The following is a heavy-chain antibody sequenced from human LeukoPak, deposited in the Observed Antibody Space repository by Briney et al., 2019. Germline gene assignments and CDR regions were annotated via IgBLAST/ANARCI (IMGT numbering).Heavy chain of an antibody. V-gene: IGHV3-30-3*02. Sequence: PGGSLRLSCAASGFTFSSYAMHWVRQAPGKGREWVAVISYDGSNKYYADSVKGRFTISRDNSKNTLYLQMNSLRAEDTAVYYCAKSYRHWGSSTSCYECMIDYWGQGTLVTVSS. D-gene: IGHD2-2*01. CDR1: GFTFSSYA. J-gene: IGHJ4*02. CDR2: ISYDGSNK. CDR3: AKSYRHWGSSTSCYECMIDY.